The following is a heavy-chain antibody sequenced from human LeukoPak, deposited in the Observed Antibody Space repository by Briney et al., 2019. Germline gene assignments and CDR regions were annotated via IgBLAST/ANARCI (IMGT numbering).Heavy chain of an antibody. D-gene: IGHD3-22*01. CDR1: GGSISRYY. Sequence: SETLSLTCTVSGGSISRYYWSWIRQPAGKGLEWIGRIYTSGSTNYNPSLKSRVTMSVDTSKNQFSLKLSSVTAADTAVYYCARDLGYYDSSGYWSRMDAFDIWGQGTMVTVSS. CDR3: ARDLGYYDSSGYWSRMDAFDI. V-gene: IGHV4-4*07. J-gene: IGHJ3*02. CDR2: IYTSGST.